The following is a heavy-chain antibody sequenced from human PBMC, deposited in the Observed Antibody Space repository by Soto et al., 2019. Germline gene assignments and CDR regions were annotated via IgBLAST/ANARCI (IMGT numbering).Heavy chain of an antibody. V-gene: IGHV3-48*02. CDR1: GFSFSSYH. J-gene: IGHJ5*02. Sequence: EVQLVESGGDLVQPGGSLRLSCATSGFSFSSYHMHWVRRASGKGLEWVAYITTSSTTIYYADSVKGRFTISRDDAKKSLYLQMDSLRDEDTSIYYCARGGSLPPFDAWGRGTLVTVSS. CDR3: ARGGSLPPFDA. D-gene: IGHD2-2*01. CDR2: ITTSSTTI.